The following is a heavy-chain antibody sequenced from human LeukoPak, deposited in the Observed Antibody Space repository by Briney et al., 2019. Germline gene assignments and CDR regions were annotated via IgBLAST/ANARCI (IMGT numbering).Heavy chain of an antibody. CDR1: GYTFTSYD. J-gene: IGHJ3*02. V-gene: IGHV1-8*01. D-gene: IGHD2-2*02. CDR2: MNPNSGNT. Sequence: ASVKVSCKASGYTFTSYDINWVRQATGQGLEWMGWMNPNSGNTGYAQKFQGRVTMTRNTSISTAYMELSSLRSEDTAMYYCARSLGYCSSTSCYTAFDIWGQGTMVTVSS. CDR3: ARSLGYCSSTSCYTAFDI.